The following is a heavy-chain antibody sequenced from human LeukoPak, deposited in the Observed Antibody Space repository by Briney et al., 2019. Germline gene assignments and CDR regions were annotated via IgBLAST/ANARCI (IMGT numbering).Heavy chain of an antibody. Sequence: PGRSLRLSCAASGFTFSSYAMHWVRQAPGKGLELVAVISYDGSNKYYADSVKGRFTISRDNSKNTLYLQMNSLRAEDTAVHYCARAGGWLRSYYYYYMDVWGKGTTVTVSS. CDR2: ISYDGSNK. D-gene: IGHD5-24*01. CDR3: ARAGGWLRSYYYYYMDV. V-gene: IGHV3-30*01. J-gene: IGHJ6*03. CDR1: GFTFSSYA.